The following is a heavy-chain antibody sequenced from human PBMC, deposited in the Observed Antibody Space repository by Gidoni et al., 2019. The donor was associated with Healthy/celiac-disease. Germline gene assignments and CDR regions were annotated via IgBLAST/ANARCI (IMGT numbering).Heavy chain of an antibody. CDR1: GFTFSSYG. CDR3: AKWGRLAGFDY. J-gene: IGHJ4*02. Sequence: QVQLVESGGGVVQPGRSLRLSCAASGFTFSSYGMHWVRQAPGQGLAWVAVISYDGSNKYYADSVKGRFTISRDNSKNTLYLQMNSLRAEDTAVYYCAKWGRLAGFDYWGQGTLVTVSS. CDR2: ISYDGSNK. V-gene: IGHV3-30*18. D-gene: IGHD3-16*01.